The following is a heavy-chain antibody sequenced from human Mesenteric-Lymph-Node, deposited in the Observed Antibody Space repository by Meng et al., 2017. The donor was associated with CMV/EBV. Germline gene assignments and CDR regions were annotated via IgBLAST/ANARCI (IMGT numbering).Heavy chain of an antibody. CDR2: INWNSGSI. CDR3: AKGPYASSRTPFDY. D-gene: IGHD6-13*01. Sequence: SLKISCAASGFKFGDYAMHWVRQAPGKGLEWVSGINWNSGSIGYGDSVTGRFTISRDNAKNSLYVQMNSLRAEDTALYYCAKGPYASSRTPFDYWGQGTLVTVSS. CDR1: GFKFGDYA. J-gene: IGHJ4*02. V-gene: IGHV3-9*01.